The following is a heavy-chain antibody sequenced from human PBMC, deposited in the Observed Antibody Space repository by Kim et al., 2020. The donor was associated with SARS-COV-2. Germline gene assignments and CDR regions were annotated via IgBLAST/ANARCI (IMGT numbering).Heavy chain of an antibody. CDR2: T. CDR3: ARLYYYDSIPDY. Sequence: TKYAQKCPGRVTITRDTSASTAYMELSSLRSEDTAIYYCARLYYYDSIPDYWGQGTLVTVSS. D-gene: IGHD3-22*01. J-gene: IGHJ4*02. V-gene: IGHV1-3*01.